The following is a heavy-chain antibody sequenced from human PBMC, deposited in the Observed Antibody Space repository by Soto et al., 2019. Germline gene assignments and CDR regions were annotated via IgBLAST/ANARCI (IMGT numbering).Heavy chain of an antibody. Sequence: PGGSLRLSCASSGFTFSTYVMSWVRQAPGKGLEWVSSISGSGYNTYYADSVKGRFTISRDNSKNTLYLQMNSLRAEDTALYYCASSLSDWYFDLWGRGTLVTVSS. CDR1: GFTFSTYV. CDR3: ASSLSDWYFDL. CDR2: ISGSGYNT. V-gene: IGHV3-23*01. J-gene: IGHJ2*01.